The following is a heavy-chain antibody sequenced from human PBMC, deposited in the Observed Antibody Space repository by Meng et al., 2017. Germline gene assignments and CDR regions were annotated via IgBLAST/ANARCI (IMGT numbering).Heavy chain of an antibody. J-gene: IGHJ2*01. CDR2: TRNKARSYTT. Sequence: EGRRVAPGGGLVQPGGSLRLSCAVSGFTFSDHFMDWVRQAPGKGLEWVGRTRNKARSYTTEYAASVNGRLTISRDDSKNSLYLQMNSQKNEDTAVYYCARDVRGIGGNWYPDLWGRGTLVTVSS. CDR1: GFTFSDHF. V-gene: IGHV3-72*01. CDR3: ARDVRGIGGNWYPDL. D-gene: IGHD2-8*01.